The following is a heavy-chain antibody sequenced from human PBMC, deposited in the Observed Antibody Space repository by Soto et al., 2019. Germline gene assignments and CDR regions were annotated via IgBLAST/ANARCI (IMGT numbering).Heavy chain of an antibody. CDR3: ARFFASSWTDYYYYMDV. V-gene: IGHV1-8*01. Sequence: QVQLVQSGAEVKKPGASVKVSCKASGYTFTSYDINWVRQATGQGLEWMGWMNPNSGNTGYAQKFQGRVTMTRNTSISTAYMELSSLSSEDTAVYYCARFFASSWTDYYYYMDVWGKGTTVTVSS. CDR1: GYTFTSYD. J-gene: IGHJ6*03. D-gene: IGHD6-13*01. CDR2: MNPNSGNT.